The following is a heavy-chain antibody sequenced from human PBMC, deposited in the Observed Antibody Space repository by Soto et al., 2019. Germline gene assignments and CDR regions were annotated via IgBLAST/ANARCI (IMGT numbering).Heavy chain of an antibody. D-gene: IGHD3-3*01. CDR2: INHSGST. CDR3: ARAEWFDAFDI. V-gene: IGHV4-34*01. J-gene: IGHJ3*02. CDR1: GGSFSGYY. Sequence: ETLSLTCAVYGGSFSGYYWSWIRQPPGKGLEWIGEINHSGSTNYNPSLKSRVTISVDTSKNQFSLKLSSVTAADTAVYYCARAEWFDAFDIWGQGTMVTVSS.